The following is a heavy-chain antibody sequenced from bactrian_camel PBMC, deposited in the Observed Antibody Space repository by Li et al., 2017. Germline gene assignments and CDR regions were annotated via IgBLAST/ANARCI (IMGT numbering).Heavy chain of an antibody. Sequence: VQLVESGGGLVQPGGSLRLSCAASGFTFSSWNMSWVRQAPGKELEWVATVLSSGSGAHYRDSVAGRFTTSRDNAKKTLYLQMNDLKPEDTAMYYCASGNWLRDTGTWSEPGKFDSWGQGTQVTVS. V-gene: IGHV3S40*01. CDR3: ASGNWLRDTGTWSEPGKFDS. CDR2: VLSSGSGA. CDR1: GFTFSSWN. J-gene: IGHJ4*01. D-gene: IGHD8*01.